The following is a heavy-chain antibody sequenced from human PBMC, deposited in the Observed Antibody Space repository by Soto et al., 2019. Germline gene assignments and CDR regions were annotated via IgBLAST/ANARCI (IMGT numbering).Heavy chain of an antibody. V-gene: IGHV1-2*04. CDR2: INPNSGGT. D-gene: IGHD3-10*01. CDR1: GYTFTGYY. Sequence: ASVKVSCKASGYTFTGYYMHWVRQAPGQGLEWMGWINPNSGGTNYAQKFQGWVTMTRDTSISTAYMERSRLRSDDTAVYYCARDEGLERSEENYYYYGMDVWGQGTTVTVSS. CDR3: ARDEGLERSEENYYYYGMDV. J-gene: IGHJ6*02.